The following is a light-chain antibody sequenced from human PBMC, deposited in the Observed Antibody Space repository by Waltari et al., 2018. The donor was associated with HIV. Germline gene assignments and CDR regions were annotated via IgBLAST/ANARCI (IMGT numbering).Light chain of an antibody. CDR2: EVS. V-gene: IGLV2-18*02. CDR1: SSDVGSYNR. J-gene: IGLJ3*02. Sequence: QSALTQPPSVSGSPGQSVTISCTGTSSDVGSYNRVSWYQQPPGTAPKLMIYEVSNRPSGVPDRFSGSKSGNTSSLTSSGLQAEDEADYYCGSYTSSSTWVFGGGTKLTVL. CDR3: GSYTSSSTWV.